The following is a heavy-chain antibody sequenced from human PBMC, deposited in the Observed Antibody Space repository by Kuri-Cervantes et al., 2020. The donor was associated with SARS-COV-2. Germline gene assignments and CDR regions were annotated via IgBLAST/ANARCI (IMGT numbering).Heavy chain of an antibody. J-gene: IGHJ4*02. D-gene: IGHD6-19*01. CDR2: ISYDGSNK. CDR1: GFTFSSYA. CDR3: AKAGGWYSSFFDY. V-gene: IGHV3-30-3*01. Sequence: GGSLRLSCAASGFTFSSYAMHWVRQAPGKGLEWVAVISYDGSNKYYADSVKGRFTISRDNAKNSLYLQMNSLGAEDTAVYYCAKAGGWYSSFFDYWGQGTLVTVSS.